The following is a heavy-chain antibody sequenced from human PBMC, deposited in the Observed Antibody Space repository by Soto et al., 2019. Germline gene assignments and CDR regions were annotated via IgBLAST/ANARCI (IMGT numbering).Heavy chain of an antibody. Sequence: QITLKESGPTLVKPTQTLTLTCTFSGFSLSTSGVGVGWIRQPPGKALEWLALIYWDDDKRYSPSLKSRLTITKDTSKNQVVLTMTNMDPVDTATYYCAHTIDFWRGYSPGYYYYYMDVWGKGTTVTVSS. CDR1: GFSLSTSGVG. V-gene: IGHV2-5*02. CDR2: IYWDDDK. D-gene: IGHD3-3*01. CDR3: AHTIDFWRGYSPGYYYYYMDV. J-gene: IGHJ6*03.